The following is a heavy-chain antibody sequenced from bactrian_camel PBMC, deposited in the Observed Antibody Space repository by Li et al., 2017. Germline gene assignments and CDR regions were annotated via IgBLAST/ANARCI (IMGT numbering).Heavy chain of an antibody. J-gene: IGHJ4*01. CDR2: IYQGTRT. Sequence: HVQLVESGGGSVQAGGSLRLSCAFSGHIVPICVGWFRQAPGQEREAVATIYQGTRTKYADSVKGRFTISQDNVKNTLYLQMDNLKPEDTAMYYCAADLRAAGTMIIHFHKAPYAYDSWGQGTQVTVS. CDR1: GHIVPIC. V-gene: IGHV3S53*01. D-gene: IGHD4*01. CDR3: AADLRAAGTMIIHFHKAPYAYDS.